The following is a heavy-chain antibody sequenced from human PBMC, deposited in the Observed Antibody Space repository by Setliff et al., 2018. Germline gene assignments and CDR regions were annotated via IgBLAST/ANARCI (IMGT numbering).Heavy chain of an antibody. D-gene: IGHD6-19*01. CDR1: GYTFTYFG. CDR3: ARRPIALAGYRKGAFDI. CDR2: ISPYNGQT. Sequence: GASVKVSCKASGYTFTYFGLSWVRQAPGQGLEWMGWISPYNGQTTYAQRFQGRITMTTDTSTDTAYMELRTLRSDDTAVYYCARRPIALAGYRKGAFDIWGQGTMVTVSS. J-gene: IGHJ3*02. V-gene: IGHV1-18*01.